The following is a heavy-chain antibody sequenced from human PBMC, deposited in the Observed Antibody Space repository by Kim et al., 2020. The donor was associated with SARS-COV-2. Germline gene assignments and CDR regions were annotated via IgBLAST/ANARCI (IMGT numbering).Heavy chain of an antibody. CDR1: GFTFSSYA. D-gene: IGHD5-12*01. J-gene: IGHJ3*02. Sequence: GSLRLSCAASGFTFSSYAMHWVRQAPGKGLEWVAVISYDGSNKYYADSVKGRFTISRDNSKNTLYLQMNSLRAEDTAVYYCATGYSGYEGGGYGAFDIWGQGTMVTVSS. CDR2: ISYDGSNK. V-gene: IGHV3-30*04. CDR3: ATGYSGYEGGGYGAFDI.